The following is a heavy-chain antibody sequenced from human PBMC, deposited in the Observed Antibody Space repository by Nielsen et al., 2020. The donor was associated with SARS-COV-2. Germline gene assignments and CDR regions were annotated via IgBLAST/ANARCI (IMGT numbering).Heavy chain of an antibody. D-gene: IGHD3-10*01. CDR3: AKDPYYYGSGLDY. J-gene: IGHJ4*02. Sequence: GGSLRLSCAASGFSFSMYAMSWVRQAPGTGPRGLEWVSAISGSGGRTFYADSVKGRFTISRDNSKNTLDLQMNSLRGEDTAVYYCAKDPYYYGSGLDYWGQGTLVTVSS. CDR1: GFSFSMYA. CDR2: ISGSGGRT. V-gene: IGHV3-23*01.